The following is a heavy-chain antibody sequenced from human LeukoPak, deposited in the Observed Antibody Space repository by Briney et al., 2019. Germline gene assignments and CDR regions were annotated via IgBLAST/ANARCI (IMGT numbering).Heavy chain of an antibody. J-gene: IGHJ4*02. CDR2: ISDSGDKT. CDR3: AKDGGGYCNNSSC. CDR1: GFTFSNYA. Sequence: PGGSLRLSCAASGFTFSNYAMSWVCQAPGKGLECVSAISDSGDKTDYADSVRGRFTIYRDNSKDTLYLQMNSLGAADTAVYYCAKDGGGYCNNSSCWGQGTLVTVSS. V-gene: IGHV3-23*01. D-gene: IGHD2-2*01.